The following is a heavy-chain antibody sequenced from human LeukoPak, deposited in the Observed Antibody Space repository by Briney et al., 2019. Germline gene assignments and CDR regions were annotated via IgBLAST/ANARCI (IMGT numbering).Heavy chain of an antibody. CDR3: ERDSLGYSSGWEDY. V-gene: IGHV4-4*07. J-gene: IGHJ4*02. CDR2: IYTSENT. Sequence: IGRIYTSENTNYNPSLKSRVTMSVDTSKNQLSLKLSSVAAADTAVYYCERDSLGYSSGWEDYWGEGTLVTVSS. D-gene: IGHD6-19*01.